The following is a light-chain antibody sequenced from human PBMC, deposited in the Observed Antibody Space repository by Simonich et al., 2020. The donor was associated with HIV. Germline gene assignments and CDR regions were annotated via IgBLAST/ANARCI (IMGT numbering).Light chain of an antibody. CDR1: SSDICGYNY. CDR2: DVG. V-gene: IGLV2-14*01. CDR3: SSYTSSSAHWV. Sequence: QSALTQPASVSGSPGQSITISCTGTSSDICGYNYVSCYQQHPGKAPKLMIYDVGQRPSGVSNRFSGSKSGNTASLTISGLQAEDEADYYCSSYTSSSAHWVFGGGTKLTVL. J-gene: IGLJ3*02.